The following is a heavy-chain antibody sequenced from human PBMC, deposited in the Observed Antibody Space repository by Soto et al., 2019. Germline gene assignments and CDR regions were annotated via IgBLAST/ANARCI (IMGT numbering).Heavy chain of an antibody. D-gene: IGHD6-13*01. J-gene: IGHJ4*02. CDR2: ISSSSSTI. Sequence: ESGGGLVQPGGSLRLSCAASGFTFSSYSMNWVRQAPGKGLEWVSYISSSSSTIYYADSVKGRFTISRDNAKNSLYLQMNSLRDEDTAVYYCARDPSYSSSWYRGYFDYWGQGTLVTVSS. CDR3: ARDPSYSSSWYRGYFDY. CDR1: GFTFSSYS. V-gene: IGHV3-48*02.